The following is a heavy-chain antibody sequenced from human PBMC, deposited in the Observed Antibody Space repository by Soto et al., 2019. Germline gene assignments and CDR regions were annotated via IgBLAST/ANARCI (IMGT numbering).Heavy chain of an antibody. V-gene: IGHV1-69*13. D-gene: IGHD3-3*01. J-gene: IGHJ6*02. CDR2: IIPIFGTA. Sequence: SVKVSCKASGGTFSSYAISWVRQAPGQGLEWMGGIIPIFGTANYAQKFQGRVTITADESTSTAYMELSSLRSEDTAVYYCARRSGKLRFLEWPLYYGMDVWGQGNTVTVSS. CDR3: ARRSGKLRFLEWPLYYGMDV. CDR1: GGTFSSYA.